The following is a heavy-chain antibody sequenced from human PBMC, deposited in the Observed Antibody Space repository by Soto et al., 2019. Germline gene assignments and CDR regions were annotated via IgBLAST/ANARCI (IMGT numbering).Heavy chain of an antibody. D-gene: IGHD3-16*02. V-gene: IGHV4-59*01. Sequence: SETLSLTCTVSRGSISSYYWSWIRQPPGKGLEWIGYIYYSGSTNYNPSLKSRVTISVDTSKNQFSLKLSSVTAADTAVYYCARGHYIWGSYRRDRFDPWGQGTLVTVSS. CDR3: ARGHYIWGSYRRDRFDP. CDR2: IYYSGST. J-gene: IGHJ5*02. CDR1: RGSISSYY.